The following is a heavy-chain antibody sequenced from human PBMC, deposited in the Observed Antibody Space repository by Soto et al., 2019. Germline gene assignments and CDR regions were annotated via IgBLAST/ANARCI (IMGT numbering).Heavy chain of an antibody. CDR2: IKNKTDGGIT. J-gene: IGHJ4*02. CDR1: GFSFSKAW. V-gene: IGHV3-15*01. CDR3: ITDPYYDFWSGYHFDY. D-gene: IGHD3-3*01. Sequence: GGSLRLSCAASGFSFSKAWMSWVRLTPGKGLEWVGRIKNKTDGGITDYPAPVRDRFTISRDDSRNRLYLQMNSLRTEDTAVYYCITDPYYDFWSGYHFDYWGQRTLVTVSS.